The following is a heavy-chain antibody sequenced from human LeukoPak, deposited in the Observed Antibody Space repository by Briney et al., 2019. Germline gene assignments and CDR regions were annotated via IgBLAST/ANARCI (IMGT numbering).Heavy chain of an antibody. Sequence: ASVKVSCKTSGYTFTRYYIHWVRQAPGQGLEWMGIINPSGGTTNSAQKFQSRVTMTGDTSTSTVYMELSSLRSEDTAVYYCARAGGGDGYNYVYWGQGTLVTVSS. D-gene: IGHD5-24*01. CDR3: ARAGGGDGYNYVY. CDR2: INPSGGTT. V-gene: IGHV1-46*01. J-gene: IGHJ4*02. CDR1: GYTFTRYY.